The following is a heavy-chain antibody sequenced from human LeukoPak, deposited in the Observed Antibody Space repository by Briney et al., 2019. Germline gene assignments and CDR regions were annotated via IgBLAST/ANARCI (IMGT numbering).Heavy chain of an antibody. V-gene: IGHV4-4*07. Sequence: SETLSLTCTVSGGSISSYYWSWIRQPAGKGLEWIGRIYTSGSTNYNPSLKSRVTMSVDTSKNQFSLKLSSVTAADTAVYYCAREDLWFGEFINWFDPWGHGTLVTVSS. D-gene: IGHD3-10*01. J-gene: IGHJ5*02. CDR3: AREDLWFGEFINWFDP. CDR2: IYTSGST. CDR1: GGSISSYY.